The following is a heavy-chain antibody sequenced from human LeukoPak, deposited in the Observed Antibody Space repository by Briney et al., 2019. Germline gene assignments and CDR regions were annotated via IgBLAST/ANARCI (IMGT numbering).Heavy chain of an antibody. CDR2: INSDGSST. Sequence: GSLRLSCGASGFTFSNYWMHWVRQAPGKGLVWVSRINSDGSSTSYADSVKGRFTISRDNAKNTLYLQMNSLRAEDTAVYYCARGHSGSYYYSVDYWGQGTLVTVSS. D-gene: IGHD1-26*01. V-gene: IGHV3-74*01. CDR3: ARGHSGSYYYSVDY. J-gene: IGHJ4*02. CDR1: GFTFSNYW.